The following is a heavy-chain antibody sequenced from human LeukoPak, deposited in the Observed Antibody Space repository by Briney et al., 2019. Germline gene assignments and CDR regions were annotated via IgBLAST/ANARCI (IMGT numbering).Heavy chain of an antibody. CDR1: GYTFTSYY. CDR3: AREEDIAAAGTLGMDV. V-gene: IGHV1-46*01. Sequence: ASVKVSCTASGYTFTSYYMHWVRQAPGQGLEWMGIINPSGGSTSYAQKFQGRVTMTRDTSTSTVYMELSSLRSEDTAVYYCAREEDIAAAGTLGMDVWGQGTTVTVSS. D-gene: IGHD6-13*01. CDR2: INPSGGST. J-gene: IGHJ6*02.